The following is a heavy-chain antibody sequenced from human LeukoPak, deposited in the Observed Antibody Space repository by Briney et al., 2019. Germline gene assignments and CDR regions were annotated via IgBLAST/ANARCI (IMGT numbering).Heavy chain of an antibody. Sequence: ASVKVSCRASGYTFTSYYMYWVRQAPGQGLERMGIINPSGGSTSYAQKFQGRVTMTRDTSTSTVYMELSSLRSEDTAVYYCARDKCSGGSCYPIDYWGQGTLVTVSS. V-gene: IGHV1-46*01. CDR3: ARDKCSGGSCYPIDY. D-gene: IGHD2-15*01. CDR2: INPSGGST. CDR1: GYTFTSYY. J-gene: IGHJ4*02.